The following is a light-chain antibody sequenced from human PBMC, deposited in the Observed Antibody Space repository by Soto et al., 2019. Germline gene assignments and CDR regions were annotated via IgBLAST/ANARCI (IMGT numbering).Light chain of an antibody. Sequence: DIQMTQSPSSLSASVGDRVTITCRASQSISSYLNWYQQKPGKAPKLLIYAASSLQSGVPSKFSGSGSGTHFTLTISILQPEDFVTYYCQQSDSTLLAFGGGPKVEIK. J-gene: IGKJ4*01. CDR2: AAS. CDR1: QSISSY. CDR3: QQSDSTLLA. V-gene: IGKV1-39*01.